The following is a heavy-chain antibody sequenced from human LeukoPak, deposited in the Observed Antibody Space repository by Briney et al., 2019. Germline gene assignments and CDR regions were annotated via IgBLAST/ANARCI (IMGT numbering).Heavy chain of an antibody. CDR2: INHSGST. D-gene: IGHD5-12*01. CDR1: GWSFSGYY. V-gene: IGHV4-34*01. Sequence: PSDTLSLTCAVYGWSFSGYYWSWMRQPPGNGLEWIGVINHSGSTNYNPPPKRRVAISVDTSKNLLSLKLSSVTAADTAVYYCGRGGRSDYVYWGQGTLVTVSS. J-gene: IGHJ4*02. CDR3: GRGGRSDYVY.